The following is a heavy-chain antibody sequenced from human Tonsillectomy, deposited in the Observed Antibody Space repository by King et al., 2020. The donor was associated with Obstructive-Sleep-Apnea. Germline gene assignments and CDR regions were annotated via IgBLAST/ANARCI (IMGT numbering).Heavy chain of an antibody. Sequence: VQLVESGGGVVQPGRSLRLSCAASGFTFSSYGMHWVRQAPGKGLEWVAFIRYDGSRKYYADSVKGRFTISRDNSMNTLYLQMNRLRTEDTAVYYCAKALSSWDYWGQGTLVTVSS. D-gene: IGHD6-13*01. J-gene: IGHJ4*02. CDR1: GFTFSSYG. CDR3: AKALSSWDY. V-gene: IGHV3-30*02. CDR2: IRYDGSRK.